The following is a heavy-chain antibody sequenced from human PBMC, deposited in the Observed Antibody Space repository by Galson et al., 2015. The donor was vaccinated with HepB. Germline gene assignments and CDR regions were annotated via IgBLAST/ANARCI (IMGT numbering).Heavy chain of an antibody. D-gene: IGHD2-8*02. CDR3: ASSWRVGYDY. CDR1: GLTFSSYA. Sequence: SLRLSCAASGLTFSSYAMHWVRQAPGKGLEWVAVISYDGSNKYYADSVKGRFTISRDNSKNTLYLQMNSLRAEDTAVYYCASSWRVGYDYWGQGTLVTVSS. J-gene: IGHJ4*02. CDR2: ISYDGSNK. V-gene: IGHV3-30*04.